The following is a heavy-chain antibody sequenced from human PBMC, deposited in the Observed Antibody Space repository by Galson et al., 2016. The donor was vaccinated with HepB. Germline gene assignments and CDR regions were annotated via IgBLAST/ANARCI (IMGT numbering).Heavy chain of an antibody. CDR1: GFSLSTSGVG. V-gene: IGHV2-5*02. D-gene: IGHD2-2*01. CDR3: AQRPYYCTSTPCWDY. Sequence: PALVKPTQTLTLTCTFSGFSLSTSGVGVGWIRQPPGKAPDWLALIYWDDDKRYNPSLKSRLTITKDTSKNQVVLTMTNMATVDTATYYCAQRPYYCTSTPCWDYWSPGTLVTVSS. CDR2: IYWDDDK. J-gene: IGHJ4*02.